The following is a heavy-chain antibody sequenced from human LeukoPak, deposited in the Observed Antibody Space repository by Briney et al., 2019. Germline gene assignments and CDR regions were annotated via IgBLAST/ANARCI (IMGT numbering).Heavy chain of an antibody. CDR3: ARETGGSFEHFDY. J-gene: IGHJ4*02. V-gene: IGHV1-2*06. CDR2: INPSSGGT. Sequence: PEASVKVSCKASGYSFTSYYIHWVRQAPGQGLEWMGRINPSSGGTNYAQKFQGRVTMTRDTSITTAYMGLSSLRSDDTAVYYCARETGGSFEHFDYWGQGTLVTVSS. D-gene: IGHD7-27*01. CDR1: GYSFTSYY.